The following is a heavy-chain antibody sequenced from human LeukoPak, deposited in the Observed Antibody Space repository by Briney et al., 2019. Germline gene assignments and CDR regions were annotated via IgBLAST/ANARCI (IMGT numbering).Heavy chain of an antibody. D-gene: IGHD3-3*01. CDR1: GFTFDDYG. J-gene: IGHJ5*02. CDR2: INWNGGST. Sequence: GGSLRLSCAASGFTFDDYGMSWVRHAPGKGLEWVSGINWNGGSTGYADSVKGRFTISRDNAKNSLYLQMNSLRAEDTALYYCARHSYYDFWSGYSPGGYGWFDPWGQGTLVTVSS. V-gene: IGHV3-20*04. CDR3: ARHSYYDFWSGYSPGGYGWFDP.